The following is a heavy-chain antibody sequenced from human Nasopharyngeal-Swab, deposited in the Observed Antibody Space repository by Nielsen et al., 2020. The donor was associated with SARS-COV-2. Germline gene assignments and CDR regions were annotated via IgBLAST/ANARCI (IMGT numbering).Heavy chain of an antibody. Sequence: GESLKISCAASGFSFSIYWMHWVRQPPGKGLVWVSGISSDERTTTYADSVKGRFTISRDNTKNTLYLQMNSLRAEDTAVYYCARDSPWQELDYWGQGTLVTVSS. CDR2: ISSDERTT. CDR3: ARDSPWQELDY. D-gene: IGHD1-1*01. V-gene: IGHV3-74*01. J-gene: IGHJ4*02. CDR1: GFSFSIYW.